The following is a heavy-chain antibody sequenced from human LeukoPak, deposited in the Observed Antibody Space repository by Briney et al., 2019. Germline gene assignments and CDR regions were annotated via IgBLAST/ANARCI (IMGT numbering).Heavy chain of an antibody. CDR1: GGSISSYY. J-gene: IGHJ3*02. Sequence: SETLSLTCTDPGGSISSYYWSWIRQTAGKGLEWIGRIYTSGSTNYNPSLKSRVTMSVHTSKNQFSLTLSSVTAAATPVYYCARSGDYVTNDAFDIWGQGTMVTVSS. V-gene: IGHV4-4*07. CDR2: IYTSGST. D-gene: IGHD4-17*01. CDR3: ARSGDYVTNDAFDI.